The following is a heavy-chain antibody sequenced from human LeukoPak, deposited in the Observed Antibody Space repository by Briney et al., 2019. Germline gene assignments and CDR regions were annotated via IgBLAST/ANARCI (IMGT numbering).Heavy chain of an antibody. CDR1: GFTFSSYA. J-gene: IGHJ5*02. CDR3: AKRSGYERQSRRDWLDP. V-gene: IGHV3-23*01. Sequence: SGAYLTLYWSVSGFTFSSYAMSWVRQAPGKGLEWVSAISGSGGNTYYADSVKGRFTISRDNSKNTLYLKMNSLRAEDTAVYYCAKRSGYERQSRRDWLDPWGQGALVTVSS. D-gene: IGHD5-12*01. CDR2: ISGSGGNT.